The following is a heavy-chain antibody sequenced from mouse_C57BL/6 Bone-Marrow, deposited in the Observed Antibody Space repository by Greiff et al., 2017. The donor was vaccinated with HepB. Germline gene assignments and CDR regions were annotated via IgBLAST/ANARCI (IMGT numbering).Heavy chain of an antibody. CDR2: IWSGGST. V-gene: IGHV2-2*01. Sequence: VKLVESGPGLVQPSQSLSITCTVSGFSLTSYGVHWVRQSPGKGLEWLGVIWSGGSTDYNAAFISRLSISKDNSKSQVFFKMNSLQADDTAIYYCARRDYGSSYGWFAYWGQGTLVTVSA. CDR1: GFSLTSYG. J-gene: IGHJ3*01. CDR3: ARRDYGSSYGWFAY. D-gene: IGHD1-1*01.